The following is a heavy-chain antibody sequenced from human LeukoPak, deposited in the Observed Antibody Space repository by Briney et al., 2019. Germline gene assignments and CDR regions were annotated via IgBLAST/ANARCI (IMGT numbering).Heavy chain of an antibody. J-gene: IGHJ4*02. D-gene: IGHD2-8*01. CDR1: GFTFSSYG. CDR3: AKQCTNGVCLHY. CDR2: IRYDGSNK. Sequence: QPGGSLRLSCAASGFTFSSYGMHWVRQAPGKGLEWVAFIRYDGSNKYYADSVKGRFAISRDNSKNTLYLQMNSLRAEDTAVYYCAKQCTNGVCLHYWGQGTLVTVSS. V-gene: IGHV3-30*02.